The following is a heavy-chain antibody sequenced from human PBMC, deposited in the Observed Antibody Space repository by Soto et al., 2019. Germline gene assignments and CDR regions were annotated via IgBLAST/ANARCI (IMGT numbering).Heavy chain of an antibody. CDR1: GGSISSYY. CDR3: AREASRYFSGGSCSPGWFDP. D-gene: IGHD2-15*01. J-gene: IGHJ5*02. V-gene: IGHV4-59*01. CDR2: IYYSGST. Sequence: PSETLSLTCTVSGGSISSYYWSWIRQPPGKGLEWIGYIYYSGSTNYNPSLKSRVTISVDTSKNQFSLKLSSVTAADTAVYYCAREASRYFSGGSCSPGWFDPWGQGTLVTVSS.